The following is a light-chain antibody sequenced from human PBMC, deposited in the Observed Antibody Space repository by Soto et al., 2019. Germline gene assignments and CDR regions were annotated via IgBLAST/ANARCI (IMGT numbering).Light chain of an antibody. Sequence: EIVLTQSPGTLSLSPGERATVSCRASQSVSSSYLAWYQQKPGQAPRLLIYGASSRATGIPDRFSGSGSGTDFTLTISRLEPEDFAVYYCQQYYNWPRTFGQGTKVDIK. CDR1: QSVSSSY. CDR3: QQYYNWPRT. J-gene: IGKJ1*01. V-gene: IGKV3-20*01. CDR2: GAS.